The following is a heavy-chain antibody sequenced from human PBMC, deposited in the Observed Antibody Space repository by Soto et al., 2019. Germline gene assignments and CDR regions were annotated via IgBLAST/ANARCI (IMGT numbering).Heavy chain of an antibody. CDR1: GGSFSGYY. CDR2: INHSGST. V-gene: IGHV4-34*01. Sequence: SETLSLTCAVYGGSFSGYYWSWIRQPPGKGLEWIGEINHSGSTNYNPSLKSRVTISVGTSKNQFSLKLSSVTAADTAVYYCARGWGTAYYDYWGQGTLVTVSS. J-gene: IGHJ4*02. D-gene: IGHD5-18*01. CDR3: ARGWGTAYYDY.